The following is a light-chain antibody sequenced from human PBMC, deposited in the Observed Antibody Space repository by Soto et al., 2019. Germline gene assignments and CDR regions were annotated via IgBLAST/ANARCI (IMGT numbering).Light chain of an antibody. V-gene: IGKV1-9*01. CDR3: QQFNVYPLT. CDR2: AAS. Sequence: DIQLTQSPSFLSASVGDRVTITCRASQGIRDFLAWYQQKPGKAPKLLIYAASTLQAGVPTRFSGFASGTEFTLTISNLQPADSATYYCQQFNVYPLTFGGGTKVETK. CDR1: QGIRDF. J-gene: IGKJ4*01.